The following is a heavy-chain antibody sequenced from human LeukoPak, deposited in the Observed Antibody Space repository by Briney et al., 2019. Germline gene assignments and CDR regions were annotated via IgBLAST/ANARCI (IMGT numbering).Heavy chain of an antibody. D-gene: IGHD3-16*01. V-gene: IGHV3-15*01. Sequence: PGGSLRLSCAASGFTFSNAWMSRVRQAPGKGLEWVGRIKSKTDGGTTDYAAPVKGRFTISRDDSKNTLYLQMNSLKTEDTAVYYCTTGPRIMFADYWGQGTLVTVSS. J-gene: IGHJ4*02. CDR1: GFTFSNAW. CDR2: IKSKTDGGTT. CDR3: TTGPRIMFADY.